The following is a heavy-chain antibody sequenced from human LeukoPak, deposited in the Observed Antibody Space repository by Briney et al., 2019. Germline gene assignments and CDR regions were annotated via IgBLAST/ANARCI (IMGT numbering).Heavy chain of an antibody. J-gene: IGHJ4*02. CDR1: GYTFTNYG. Sequence: ASVKVSCKASGYTFTNYGISWVRQAPGQGLEWMGWISTYSGTPNYAQELQGRVTMTTDTSTNTAYMDLRSLRSDDTAVYYCARGKTIRVADPFDYWGQGTLVTVSS. CDR2: ISTYSGTP. V-gene: IGHV1-18*01. D-gene: IGHD6-19*01. CDR3: ARGKTIRVADPFDY.